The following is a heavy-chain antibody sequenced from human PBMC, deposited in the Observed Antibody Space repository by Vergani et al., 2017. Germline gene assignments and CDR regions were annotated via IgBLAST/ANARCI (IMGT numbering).Heavy chain of an antibody. CDR2: IKQGGSEK. D-gene: IGHD5-12*01. J-gene: IGHJ4*02. Sequence: EVQLVESGGGLVQPGGSLRLSCAASGFTSSSYWMSWVRHAPGKGLEWVANIKQGGSEKYYVDSVKGRFTIFRDNAKNSLYLQMNSLRAEDTAVYYGVRDSVATVTFDDWGQASLVTVSS. CDR3: VRDSVATVTFDD. V-gene: IGHV3-7*03. CDR1: GFTSSSYW.